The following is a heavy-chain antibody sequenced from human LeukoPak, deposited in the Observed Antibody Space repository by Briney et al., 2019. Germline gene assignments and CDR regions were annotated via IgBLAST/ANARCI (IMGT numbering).Heavy chain of an antibody. CDR2: ISNSSSTI. CDR1: GFTFSSYS. Sequence: GGSLRLSCAASGFTFSSYSMKWVREATGKGGEWVSYISNSSSTIYYADSVKGRFTISRDNAKNSLYLQMNSLRAEDTAVYYCARDLETPGDDYWGQGTLVTVSS. CDR3: ARDLETPGDDY. D-gene: IGHD4-23*01. V-gene: IGHV3-48*01. J-gene: IGHJ4*02.